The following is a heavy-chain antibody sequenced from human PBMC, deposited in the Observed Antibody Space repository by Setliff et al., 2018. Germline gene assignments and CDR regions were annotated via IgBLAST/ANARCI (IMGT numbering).Heavy chain of an antibody. Sequence: GESLKISCAASGFMFSTYAMSWVRQAPGKGLEWVLVLYSGDSSTHYADSVKGRFTISRDPSRNTLFLEMNTLSADDTAVYFCAKSAVAGTGILDSWGQGTLVTVSS. CDR3: AKSAVAGTGILDS. V-gene: IGHV3-23*03. CDR1: GFMFSTYA. J-gene: IGHJ4*02. CDR2: LYSGDSST. D-gene: IGHD6-19*01.